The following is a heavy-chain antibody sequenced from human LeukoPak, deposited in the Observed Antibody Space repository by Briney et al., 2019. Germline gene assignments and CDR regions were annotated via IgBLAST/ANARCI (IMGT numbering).Heavy chain of an antibody. CDR1: GFTFSDYG. Sequence: GGSLRLSCAASGFTFSDYGIHWVRQAPSKGLEGVAFIRNDGNDKSYADSVKGRFTISRDNSKNTLYLQMNSLRAEDTAVYYCAKPTQRILTGYYSAFDIWGQGTMVTVSS. D-gene: IGHD3-9*01. CDR3: AKPTQRILTGYYSAFDI. CDR2: IRNDGNDK. V-gene: IGHV3-30*02. J-gene: IGHJ3*02.